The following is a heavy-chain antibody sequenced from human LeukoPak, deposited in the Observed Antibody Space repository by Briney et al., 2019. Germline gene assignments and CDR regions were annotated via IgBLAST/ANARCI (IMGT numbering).Heavy chain of an antibody. Sequence: SETVSLTCTVSGGSIRSYYWTWIRQPPGKGLEWIGYMYYTGSTKYNPSLKSRVSISVDTSKNQFSLTLTSVTAADTAVYYCAAVVVSGTPYFDYWGQGTLVTVSS. CDR2: MYYTGST. V-gene: IGHV4-59*03. CDR3: AAVVVSGTPYFDY. J-gene: IGHJ4*02. D-gene: IGHD2-21*02. CDR1: GGSIRSYY.